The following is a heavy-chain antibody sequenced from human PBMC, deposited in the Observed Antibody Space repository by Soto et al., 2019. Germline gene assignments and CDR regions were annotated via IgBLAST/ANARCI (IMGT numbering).Heavy chain of an antibody. CDR2: ISPSGGDT. CDR1: TFTLSSYG. Sequence: GGSLRLSCVAYTFTLSSYGMTWVRQAPGKGLEWVSSISPSGGDTYYADSVKGRVTISRDNSINTLYLQMDSLRVEDTAVYYCARASMEPSIEFDPWGQGTLVTVSS. D-gene: IGHD6-6*01. CDR3: ARASMEPSIEFDP. J-gene: IGHJ5*02. V-gene: IGHV3-23*01.